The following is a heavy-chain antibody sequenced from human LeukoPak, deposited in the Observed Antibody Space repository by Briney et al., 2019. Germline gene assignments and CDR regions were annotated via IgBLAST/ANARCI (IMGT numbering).Heavy chain of an antibody. CDR3: AKDIVATIGPRSFDY. CDR1: GLTVTSNY. Sequence: GESLRLSCAASGLTVTSNYMSWVRQAPGRGLEWVSVIYTDGSTYYADSVKGRFTISRDNSKNTLYLQMNSLRAEDTAVYYCAKDIVATIGPRSFDYWGQGTLVTVSS. V-gene: IGHV3-53*01. J-gene: IGHJ4*02. D-gene: IGHD5-12*01. CDR2: IYTDGST.